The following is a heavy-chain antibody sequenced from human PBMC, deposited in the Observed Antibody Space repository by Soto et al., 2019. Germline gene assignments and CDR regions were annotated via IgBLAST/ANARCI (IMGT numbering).Heavy chain of an antibody. J-gene: IGHJ4*02. CDR1: GFTFNTYW. CDR3: ATGGSGYFTY. Sequence: EVQLVESGGSLVQPGGSLRLSCAASGFTFNTYWMQWVRQAPGKGLVWVSRIKSDGSYTNYADSVKGRFTISRDNAKNTLFLQMNSLGAEDTAVYYCATGGSGYFTYWGQGTLVTVSS. CDR2: IKSDGSYT. D-gene: IGHD3-22*01. V-gene: IGHV3-74*01.